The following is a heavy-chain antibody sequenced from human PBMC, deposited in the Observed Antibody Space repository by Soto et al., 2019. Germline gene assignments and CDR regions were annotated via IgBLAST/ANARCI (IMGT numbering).Heavy chain of an antibody. CDR1: GGSISSSSYY. CDR2: IYYSGST. D-gene: IGHD2-15*01. V-gene: IGHV4-39*01. J-gene: IGHJ6*02. Sequence: PSETLSLTCTVSGGSISSSSYYWGWIRQPPGKGLEWIGSIYYSGSTYYNPSLKSRVTISVDTSKNQFSLKLSSVTAADTAVYYCARPRVSVVGVWYYGMDVWGQGTTVTVSS. CDR3: ARPRVSVVGVWYYGMDV.